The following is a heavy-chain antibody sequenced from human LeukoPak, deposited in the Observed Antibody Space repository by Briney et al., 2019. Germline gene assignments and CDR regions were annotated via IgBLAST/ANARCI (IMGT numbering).Heavy chain of an antibody. CDR2: INHSGST. V-gene: IGHV4-34*01. D-gene: IGHD6-13*01. Sequence: SETLSLTCAVYGGSFSGYYWSWIRQPPGKGLEWIGEINHSGSTNYNPSLKSRVTISVDTSKNQFSLKLSSVTAADTAVYYCARGIAAAGNWFDPWGQGTLVTVSS. J-gene: IGHJ5*02. CDR1: GGSFSGYY. CDR3: ARGIAAAGNWFDP.